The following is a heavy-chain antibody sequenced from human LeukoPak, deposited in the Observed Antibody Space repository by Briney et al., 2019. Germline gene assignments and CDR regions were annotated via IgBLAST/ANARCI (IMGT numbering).Heavy chain of an antibody. D-gene: IGHD5-18*01. Sequence: SETLSLTCAVYGGSFSGYYWSWIRQPPGKGLEWIGEINHSGSTNYNPSLKSRVTISVDTSKNQFSLKLSSVTAADTAVYYCARRYSYGYGYFDYWGQGTLVTVSS. CDR1: GGSFSGYY. CDR2: INHSGST. CDR3: ARRYSYGYGYFDY. J-gene: IGHJ4*02. V-gene: IGHV4-34*01.